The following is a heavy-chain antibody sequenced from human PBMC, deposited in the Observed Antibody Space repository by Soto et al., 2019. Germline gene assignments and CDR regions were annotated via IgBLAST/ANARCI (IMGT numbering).Heavy chain of an antibody. CDR2: IIPIFGTA. J-gene: IGHJ5*02. CDR1: GGTFSSYA. V-gene: IGHV1-69*13. D-gene: IGHD6-19*01. Sequence: GASVKVSCKASGGTFSSYAISWVRQAPGQGLEWMGGIIPIFGTANYAQKFQGRVTITADESTSTAYMELSSLRSEDTAVYYCARQTVAGSWFDPWGQGTLVTVSS. CDR3: ARQTVAGSWFDP.